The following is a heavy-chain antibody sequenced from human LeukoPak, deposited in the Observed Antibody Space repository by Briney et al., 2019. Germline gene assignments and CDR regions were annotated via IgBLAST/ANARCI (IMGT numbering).Heavy chain of an antibody. Sequence: GGSLRLSCAASKFTFSNYAMSWVRQAPGKGLEWVSAISGRGGTTYYAESVKGRFTISRDNSKNTVYLQVNSLRAEDTAVYYCAKKMGSGTYSTFDMWGQGTMVTVSS. V-gene: IGHV3-23*01. D-gene: IGHD1-26*01. CDR1: KFTFSNYA. J-gene: IGHJ3*02. CDR3: AKKMGSGTYSTFDM. CDR2: ISGRGGTT.